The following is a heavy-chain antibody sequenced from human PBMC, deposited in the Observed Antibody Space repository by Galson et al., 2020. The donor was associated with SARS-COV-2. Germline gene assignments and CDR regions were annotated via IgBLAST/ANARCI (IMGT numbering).Heavy chain of an antibody. CDR1: GYSVSTTNY. D-gene: IGHD2-21*02. J-gene: IGHJ2*01. Sequence: SETLSLTCAVSGYSVSTTNYWGWVRLAPGKGLEWIGSIYPNGRTYYNPSLESRVTISVDTSRNQFSLTLASVTAADTAFYYCARQGVNRIVLVTVPGWFFDLWPWHPGHWLL. V-gene: IGHV4-38-2*01. CDR3: ARQGVNRIVLVTVPGWFFDL. CDR2: IYPNGRT.